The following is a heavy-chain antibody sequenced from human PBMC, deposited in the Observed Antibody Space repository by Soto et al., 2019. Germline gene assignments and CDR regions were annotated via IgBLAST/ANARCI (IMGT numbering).Heavy chain of an antibody. CDR1: GGTFSSYT. Sequence: ASMKVYCKASGGTFSSYTISWVRQAPGQGLEWLGGIIPMFGTLYYAQKFQGRLTIAADSSTSTAYMELSTLRSDDTAVYYCARKVASSDDAFDIWGQGTMVTVSS. J-gene: IGHJ3*02. D-gene: IGHD6-6*01. CDR2: IIPMFGTL. CDR3: ARKVASSDDAFDI. V-gene: IGHV1-69*06.